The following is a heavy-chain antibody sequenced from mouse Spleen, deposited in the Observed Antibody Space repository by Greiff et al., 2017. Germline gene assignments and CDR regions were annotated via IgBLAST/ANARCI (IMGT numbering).Heavy chain of an antibody. V-gene: IGHV5-9*04. CDR3: ARRGSSGSYFDY. CDR1: GFTFSSYT. Sequence: DVHLVESGGGLVKPGGSLKLSCAASGFTFSSYTMSWVRQTPAKRLEWVATISSGGGNTYYPDSVKGRFTISRDNARNTLYLQMSSLRSEDTAMYYCARRGSSGSYFDYWGQGTTLTVSS. D-gene: IGHD3-1*01. CDR2: ISSGGGNT. J-gene: IGHJ2*01.